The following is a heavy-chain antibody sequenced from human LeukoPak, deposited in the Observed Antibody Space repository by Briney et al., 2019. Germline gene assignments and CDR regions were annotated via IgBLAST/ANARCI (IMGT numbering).Heavy chain of an antibody. J-gene: IGHJ4*02. V-gene: IGHV1-2*02. CDR3: ARDWRWYYYGSGSYYRADYFDY. CDR1: GSTFTDYY. D-gene: IGHD3-10*01. CDR2: INPKSGGT. Sequence: ASVKVSCKASGSTFTDYYIHWVRQAPGQGLEWMGWINPKSGGTYYAQKYQGRVTMTRDTSISTAYMELSRLRSDDTAVYYCARDWRWYYYGSGSYYRADYFDYWGQGTLVTVSS.